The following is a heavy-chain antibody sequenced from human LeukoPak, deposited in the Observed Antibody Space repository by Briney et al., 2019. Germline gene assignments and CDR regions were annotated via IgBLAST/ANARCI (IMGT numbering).Heavy chain of an antibody. J-gene: IGHJ4*02. D-gene: IGHD5-24*01. Sequence: GGSLRLSCAASGFTFSSYAMSWVRQAPGKGLEWVSAISGSGGSTYYADSVKGRFTISRDNSKNSLYLQMNSLRAEDTALYYCATLNPRDGFQDWGQGTLVTVSS. CDR3: ATLNPRDGFQD. V-gene: IGHV3-23*01. CDR2: ISGSGGST. CDR1: GFTFSSYA.